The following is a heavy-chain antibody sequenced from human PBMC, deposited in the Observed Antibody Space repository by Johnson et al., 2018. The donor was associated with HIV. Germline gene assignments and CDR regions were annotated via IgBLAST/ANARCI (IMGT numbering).Heavy chain of an antibody. Sequence: VRLVESGGGVVRPGGSLRLSCAASGFTFDEYDMNWVRQGPGKGLGWVSGIYSGGSTSYADPVKGRFPISRDNSKTTLYLQMHSLRDGDTGVYYCARGGTYNWSPDRIGNAFDIWGQGTTVTVSS. J-gene: IGHJ3*02. D-gene: IGHD1-20*01. V-gene: IGHV3-66*01. CDR2: IYSGGST. CDR3: ARGGTYNWSPDRIGNAFDI. CDR1: GFTFDEYD.